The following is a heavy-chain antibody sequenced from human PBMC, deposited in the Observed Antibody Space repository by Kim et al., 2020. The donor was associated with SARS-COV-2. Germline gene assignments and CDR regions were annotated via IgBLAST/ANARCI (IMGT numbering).Heavy chain of an antibody. D-gene: IGHD2-15*01. J-gene: IGHJ5*02. CDR3: ARGAAPRHWFDP. V-gene: IGHV1-8*01. CDR1: GYTFTSYD. CDR2: MNPNSGNT. Sequence: ASVKVSCKASGYTFTSYDINWVRQATGQGLEWMGWMNPNSGNTGYAQKFQGRVTMTRNTSISTAYMELSSLRSEDTAVYYCARGAAPRHWFDPWGQGTLVTVSS.